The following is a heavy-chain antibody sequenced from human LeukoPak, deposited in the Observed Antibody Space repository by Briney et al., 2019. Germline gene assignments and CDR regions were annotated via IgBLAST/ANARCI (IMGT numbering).Heavy chain of an antibody. CDR3: SREFRGIWSSGYYFGY. V-gene: IGHV1-2*02. CDR1: VYTFTSYY. Sequence: ASVKVSCKASVYTFTSYYMHWVRNPPAQGLERMGWINPNSGDTNYAQKFQGRVTMTRGTSISTAYMEVRRLRSDDTAVYYCSREFRGIWSSGYYFGYWGQGTLVTVSS. D-gene: IGHD3-22*01. J-gene: IGHJ4*02. CDR2: INPNSGDT.